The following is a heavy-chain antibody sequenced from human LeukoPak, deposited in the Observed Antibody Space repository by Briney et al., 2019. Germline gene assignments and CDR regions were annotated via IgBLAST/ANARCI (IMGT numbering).Heavy chain of an antibody. J-gene: IGHJ5*02. CDR2: ISGSGGST. CDR3: AAGPSNYYGSGSYKGLFDP. Sequence: GGSLRLSCAASGFIFSDYYMSWIRQAPGKGLEWVSAISGSGGSTYYADSVKGRFTISRDNSKNTLYLQMNSLRAEDTAVYYCAAGPSNYYGSGSYKGLFDPWGQGTLVTVSS. D-gene: IGHD3-10*01. V-gene: IGHV3-23*01. CDR1: GFIFSDYY.